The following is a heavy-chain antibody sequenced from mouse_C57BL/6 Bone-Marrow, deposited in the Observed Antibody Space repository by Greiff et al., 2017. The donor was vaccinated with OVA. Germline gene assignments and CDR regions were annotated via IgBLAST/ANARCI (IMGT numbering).Heavy chain of an antibody. J-gene: IGHJ4*01. Sequence: EVKLVESGGDLVKPGGSLKLSCAASGFTFSSYGMSWVRQTPDKRLEWVATLSSGGSYTYYPDSVKGRFTISRDNAKNTLYLQMSSLKSEDTAMYYCARRDYYAMDYWGQGTSVTVSS. CDR2: LSSGGSYT. CDR3: ARRDYYAMDY. V-gene: IGHV5-6*02. CDR1: GFTFSSYG.